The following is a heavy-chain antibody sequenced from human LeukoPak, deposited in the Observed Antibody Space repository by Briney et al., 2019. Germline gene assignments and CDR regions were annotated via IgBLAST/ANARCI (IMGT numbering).Heavy chain of an antibody. Sequence: PSETLSLTCTVSGYSISSGYYWGWIRQPPGKGLEWIATISHSGSTYYNPSLKSQVTISVDTSKNQFSLKLSSVTAADTAVYYCARGGLDYFDSWGQGTLVTVSS. CDR1: GYSISSGYY. V-gene: IGHV4-38-2*02. J-gene: IGHJ4*02. CDR3: ARGGLDYFDS. CDR2: ISHSGST. D-gene: IGHD6-19*01.